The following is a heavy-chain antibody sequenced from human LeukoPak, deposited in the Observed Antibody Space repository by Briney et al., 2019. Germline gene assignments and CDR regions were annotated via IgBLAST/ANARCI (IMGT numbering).Heavy chain of an antibody. D-gene: IGHD3/OR15-3a*01. CDR3: ARQTGSGLFILP. CDR1: GGSISSCSYY. CDR2: IYYSGST. V-gene: IGHV4-39*07. Sequence: SETLSLACTVSGGSISSCSYYWGWLRQPPGKGLEWIGSIYYSGSTYYNPSLKSRVTISVDTSKNQFSLKLSSVTAADTAVYYCARQTGSGLFILPGGQGTLVTVSS. J-gene: IGHJ4*02.